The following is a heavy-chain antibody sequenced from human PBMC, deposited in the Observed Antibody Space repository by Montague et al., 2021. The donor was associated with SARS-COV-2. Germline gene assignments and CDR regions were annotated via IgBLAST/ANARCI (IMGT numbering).Heavy chain of an antibody. CDR2: ITDSGGTT. J-gene: IGHJ4*02. CDR1: GFTFSSYA. CDR3: AKHRTGTTPFDH. Sequence: SLRLSCAASGFTFSSYAMSWVRQAPGKGLEWVSEITDSGGTTYYADSVKGRFTISRDNSKYTLFLQMHSLRAEDTAIYYCAKHRTGTTPFDHWGQGTLVTVSS. D-gene: IGHD1-7*01. V-gene: IGHV3-23*01.